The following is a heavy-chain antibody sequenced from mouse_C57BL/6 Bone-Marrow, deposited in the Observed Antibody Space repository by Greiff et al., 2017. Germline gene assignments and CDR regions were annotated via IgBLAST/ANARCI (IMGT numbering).Heavy chain of an antibody. CDR2: IDPENGDT. J-gene: IGHJ4*01. V-gene: IGHV14-4*01. CDR3: TIYDGYYNAMDY. D-gene: IGHD2-3*01. CDR1: GFNIKDDY. Sequence: EVNVVESGAELVRPGASVKLSCTASGFNIKDDYMHWVKQRPEQGLEWIGWIDPENGDTEYASKFQGKATITADTSSNTAYLQLSSLTSEDTAVYYCTIYDGYYNAMDYWGQGTSVTVSS.